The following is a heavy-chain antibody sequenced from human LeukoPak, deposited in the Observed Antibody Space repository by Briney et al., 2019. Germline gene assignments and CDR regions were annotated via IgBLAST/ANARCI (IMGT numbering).Heavy chain of an antibody. J-gene: IGHJ5*02. V-gene: IGHV4-34*01. CDR3: ARGRTAQPGYNWFDP. D-gene: IGHD1-14*01. Sequence: SGTLSLTCAVYGGSFSGYYWSWIRQPPGKGLEWIGEINHSGSTNYNPSLKSRVTISVDTSKNQFSLKLSSVTAADTAVYYCARGRTAQPGYNWFDPWGQGTLVTVSS. CDR1: GGSFSGYY. CDR2: INHSGST.